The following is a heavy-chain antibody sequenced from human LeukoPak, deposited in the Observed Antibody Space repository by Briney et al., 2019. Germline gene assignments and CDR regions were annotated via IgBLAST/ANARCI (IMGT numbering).Heavy chain of an antibody. CDR3: ASTYGGNSAYY. V-gene: IGHV3-66*01. Sequence: PGGSLSLSCAVSGFTVSSNYMNWVRQAPGKGLEWVSVIYSSTYYADSVKGRFTVSRDNSKNTLYLQMNSLRAEDTAVYYCASTYGGNSAYYWGQGTLVTVSS. CDR2: IYSST. CDR1: GFTVSSNY. J-gene: IGHJ4*02. D-gene: IGHD4-23*01.